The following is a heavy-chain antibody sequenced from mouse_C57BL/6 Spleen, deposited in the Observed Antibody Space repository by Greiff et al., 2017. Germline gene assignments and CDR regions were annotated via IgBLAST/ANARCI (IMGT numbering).Heavy chain of an antibody. V-gene: IGHV1-80*01. D-gene: IGHD2-2*01. J-gene: IGHJ1*03. CDR3: ARSGYGYDGWYFDV. CDR1: GYAFSSYW. Sequence: VQLQQSGAELVKPGASVKISCKASGYAFSSYWMNWVKQRPGKGLEWIGQIYPGDGDTNYNGKFKGKATLTADKSSSTAYMQLSSLTSEDSAVYFCARSGYGYDGWYFDVWGTGTTVTVSS. CDR2: IYPGDGDT.